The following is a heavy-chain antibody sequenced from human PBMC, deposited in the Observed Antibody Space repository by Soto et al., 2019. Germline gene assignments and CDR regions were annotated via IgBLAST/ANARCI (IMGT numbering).Heavy chain of an antibody. V-gene: IGHV1-69*02. CDR3: ARGFSSSWYFDY. J-gene: IGHJ4*02. D-gene: IGHD6-13*01. CDR1: GGTFSSYT. Sequence: ASVKVSCKASGGTFSSYTISWVRQAPGQGLEWMGRIIPILGIANYAQKFQGRVTITADKSTSTAYMELSSLRSEDTAVYYCARGFSSSWYFDYWGQGTLVTVSS. CDR2: IIPILGIA.